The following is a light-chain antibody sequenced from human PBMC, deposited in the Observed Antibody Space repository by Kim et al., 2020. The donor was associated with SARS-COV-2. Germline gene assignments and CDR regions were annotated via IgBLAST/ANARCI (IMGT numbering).Light chain of an antibody. Sequence: PGQVATLSCTASHSIGINLAWYQQTRSQAPTLLIYDAAIRATGIPDKFSGSGSGTGFTLTISSLDPEDFAIYFCQQHSKWPPAPSFGGGTKVDIK. CDR2: DAA. CDR3: QQHSKWPPAPS. J-gene: IGKJ4*01. V-gene: IGKV3-11*01. CDR1: HSIGIN.